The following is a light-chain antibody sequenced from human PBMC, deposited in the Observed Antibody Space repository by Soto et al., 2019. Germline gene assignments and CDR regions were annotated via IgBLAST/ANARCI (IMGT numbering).Light chain of an antibody. Sequence: EIVMTQSPGTLSVSPGERATLSCRASQSVSNNLAWYQQKPGQAPRLLIYDASTRATGIPARFSGSGSGTEFTLTISSLQSDDSALYFCQRYRDWPWTFGQGTKVDIK. J-gene: IGKJ1*01. CDR1: QSVSNN. V-gene: IGKV3-15*01. CDR2: DAS. CDR3: QRYRDWPWT.